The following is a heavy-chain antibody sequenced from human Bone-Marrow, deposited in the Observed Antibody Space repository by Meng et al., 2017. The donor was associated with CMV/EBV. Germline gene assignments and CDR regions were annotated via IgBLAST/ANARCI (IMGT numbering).Heavy chain of an antibody. CDR2: IIPIFGTA. Sequence: PSVKVSCKASGGTFSSYAISWVRQAPGQGLEWMGGIIPIFGTANYAQKFQGRVTMTRDTSTSTVYMELSSLRSEDTAVYYCARTLWFAESLGGWGPGKLVNFSS. CDR3: ARTLWFAESLGG. V-gene: IGHV1-69*05. D-gene: IGHD3-10*01. J-gene: IGHJ4*02. CDR1: GGTFSSYA.